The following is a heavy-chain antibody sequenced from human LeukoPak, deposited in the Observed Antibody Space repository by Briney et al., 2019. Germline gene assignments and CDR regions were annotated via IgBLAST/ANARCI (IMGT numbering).Heavy chain of an antibody. Sequence: KSSQTLSLTCTVSGGSISSGGYYWSWIRQHPGKGLEWIGYIYYSGSTYYNPSLKSRVTISVDTSKNQFSLKLSPVTAADTAVYYCAKDEVRYFDWSHHYYYGMDVWGKGTTVTVSS. V-gene: IGHV4-31*03. D-gene: IGHD3-9*01. CDR3: AKDEVRYFDWSHHYYYGMDV. CDR1: GGSISSGGYY. CDR2: IYYSGST. J-gene: IGHJ6*04.